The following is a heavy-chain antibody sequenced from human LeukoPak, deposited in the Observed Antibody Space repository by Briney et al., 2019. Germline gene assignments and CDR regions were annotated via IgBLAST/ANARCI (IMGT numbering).Heavy chain of an antibody. J-gene: IGHJ4*02. D-gene: IGHD5-18*01. CDR3: APGGRIQLWSYFDY. V-gene: IGHV3-30*03. CDR1: GFTFNSYG. CDR2: ISYDGSNK. Sequence: PGGALRLSCAVSGFTFNSYGMHWVRQAPGKGLGWVAVISYDGSNKYYADSVKGRFTISRDNSNNTLYLQMTSLRAEDTGVYYCAPGGRIQLWSYFDYWGQGTLVTVSS.